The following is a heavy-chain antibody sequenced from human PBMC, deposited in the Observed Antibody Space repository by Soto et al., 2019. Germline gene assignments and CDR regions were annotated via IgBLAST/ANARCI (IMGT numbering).Heavy chain of an antibody. D-gene: IGHD5-12*01. J-gene: IGHJ4*02. Sequence: SETLSLTCTVSGGYISSYCWRWIRQPPGKGLEWIGYIYYSGSTNYNPSLKSRVTISVDTSKNQFSLKLSSVTAADTAVYYCARQRGYSGYDWFDYWGQGTRVTVSS. V-gene: IGHV4-59*08. CDR1: GGYISSYC. CDR2: IYYSGST. CDR3: ARQRGYSGYDWFDY.